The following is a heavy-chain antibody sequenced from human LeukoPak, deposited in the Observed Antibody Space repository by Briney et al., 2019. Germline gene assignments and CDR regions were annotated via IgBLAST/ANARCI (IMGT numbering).Heavy chain of an antibody. J-gene: IGHJ4*02. CDR2: IYYSGST. CDR1: GGSITSYS. CDR3: ARIAGYNYGYNYFDS. V-gene: IGHV4-59*01. D-gene: IGHD5-18*01. Sequence: SETLSLTCTVSGGSITSYSWTWIRQPPGKGLEWIGYIYYSGSTNYNPSLKSRVTISVDTSKNQFSLKLSSVTAADTAVYYCARIAGYNYGYNYFDSWGQGTLVTVSS.